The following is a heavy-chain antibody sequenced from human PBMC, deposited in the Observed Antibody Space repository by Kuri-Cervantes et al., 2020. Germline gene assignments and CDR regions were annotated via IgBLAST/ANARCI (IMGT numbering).Heavy chain of an antibody. CDR2: IYYSGST. CDR1: GGSFNSSNW. V-gene: IGHV4-4*02. D-gene: IGHD4-17*01. J-gene: IGHJ2*01. Sequence: SETLSLTCAVSGGSFNSSNWWSWVRQSPGKGLEWIGYIYYSGSTNYNPSLKSRVTISVDTSKNQFSLKLSSVTAADTAVYYCARVRRGTTAIEYWYFDLWGRGTLVTVSS. CDR3: ARVRRGTTAIEYWYFDL.